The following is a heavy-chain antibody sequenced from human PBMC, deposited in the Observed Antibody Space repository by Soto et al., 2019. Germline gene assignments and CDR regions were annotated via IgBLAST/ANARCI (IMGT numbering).Heavy chain of an antibody. Sequence: SETLSLTCTVSGGSISSGCYYWSWIRQHPGKGLEWIGYIYYSGSTYYNPSLKSRVTISVDTSKNQFSLKLSSVTAADTAVYYCAREILDSSGPYFDYWGQGTLVT. CDR3: AREILDSSGPYFDY. V-gene: IGHV4-31*03. D-gene: IGHD3-22*01. CDR2: IYYSGST. CDR1: GGSISSGCYY. J-gene: IGHJ4*02.